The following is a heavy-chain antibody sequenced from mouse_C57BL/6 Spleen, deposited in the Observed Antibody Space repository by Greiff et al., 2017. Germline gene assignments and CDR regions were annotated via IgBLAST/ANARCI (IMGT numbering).Heavy chain of an antibody. J-gene: IGHJ3*01. V-gene: IGHV1-15*01. D-gene: IGHD2-5*01. CDR1: GYTFTDYE. Sequence: QVQLQQSGAELVRPGASVTLSCKASGYTFTDYEMHWVKQTPVHGLEWIGAIDPETGGTAYNQKFKGKAILTADKSSSTAYMELRSLTSEDSAVYYCTKRGAYSNYGGSWFAYWGQGTLVTVSA. CDR3: TKRGAYSNYGGSWFAY. CDR2: IDPETGGT.